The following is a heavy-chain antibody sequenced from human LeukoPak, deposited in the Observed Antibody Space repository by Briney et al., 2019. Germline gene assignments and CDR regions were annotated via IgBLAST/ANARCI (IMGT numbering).Heavy chain of an antibody. J-gene: IGHJ4*02. Sequence: PGRSLRLSCTASGFTLGDYAMSWVRQAPGKGLEWVGFIRSKAYGGTTEYAASVKGRFTISRDDSKSIAYLQMNSLKTEDTAVYYCTRDPVWGVDYWGQGTLVTVSS. CDR2: IRSKAYGGTT. V-gene: IGHV3-49*04. D-gene: IGHD3-16*01. CDR1: GFTLGDYA. CDR3: TRDPVWGVDY.